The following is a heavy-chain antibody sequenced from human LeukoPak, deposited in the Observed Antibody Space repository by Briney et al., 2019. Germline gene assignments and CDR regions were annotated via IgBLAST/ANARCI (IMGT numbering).Heavy chain of an antibody. D-gene: IGHD3-10*01. CDR1: GGSISSGDYY. CDR3: ARRVFGDNYFDY. CDR2: IYYSGST. J-gene: IGHJ4*02. V-gene: IGHV4-39*01. Sequence: PSETLSLTCTVSGGSISSGDYYWSWIRQPPGKGLEWIGNIYYSGSTYYNPSLKSRVTISVDTSKNQFSLKLSSVTAADTAVYYCARRVFGDNYFDYWGQGTLVTVSS.